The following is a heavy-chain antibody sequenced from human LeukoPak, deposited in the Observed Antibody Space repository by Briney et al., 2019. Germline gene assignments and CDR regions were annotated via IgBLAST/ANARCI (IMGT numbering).Heavy chain of an antibody. V-gene: IGHV4-30-4*01. CDR3: ATASQRYWYFDL. CDR2: IYYSGST. CDR1: GGSISSGDYY. J-gene: IGHJ2*01. Sequence: SETLSLTCTVSGGSISSGDYYWSWIRQPPGKGLEWIGYIYYSGSTYYNPSLKSRVTISVDTSKNQFSLKLSSVTAADTAVYYCATASQRYWYFDLWGRGTLVTVSS.